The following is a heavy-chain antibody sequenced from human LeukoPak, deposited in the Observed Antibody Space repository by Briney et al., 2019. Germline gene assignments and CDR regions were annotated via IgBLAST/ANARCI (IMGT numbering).Heavy chain of an antibody. CDR1: GLTVSSNH. CDR2: IKSDGTT. CDR3: ARLRRGY. V-gene: IGHV3-53*01. Sequence: GSLRLSCAASGLTVSSNHMSWVRQAPGKGLEWVSLIKSDGTTEYADSVKGRFTISRDNSKNTLFLQMNSLRVEDTAVYYCARLRRGYWGRGTPVTVSS. J-gene: IGHJ4*02.